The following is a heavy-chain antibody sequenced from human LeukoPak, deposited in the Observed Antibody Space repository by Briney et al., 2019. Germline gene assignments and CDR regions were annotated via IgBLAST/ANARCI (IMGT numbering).Heavy chain of an antibody. V-gene: IGHV4-39*07. Sequence: SETLSLTCTASGGSISSSSYYWGWIRQPPGTGLEWIGSIYYSGSTYYNPSLKSRVTISVDTSKNQFSLKLSSVTAADTAVYYCARGGYYGSGNDFRFDPWGQGTLVTVSS. D-gene: IGHD3-10*01. CDR1: GGSISSSSYY. CDR3: ARGGYYGSGNDFRFDP. J-gene: IGHJ5*02. CDR2: IYYSGST.